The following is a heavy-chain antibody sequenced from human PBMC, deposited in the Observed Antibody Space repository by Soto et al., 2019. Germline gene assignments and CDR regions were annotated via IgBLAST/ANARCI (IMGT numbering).Heavy chain of an antibody. CDR2: IKRKSEGGTP. J-gene: IGHJ4*02. CDR3: ATMSYGASGD. V-gene: IGHV3-15*07. CDR1: GFPFTDAW. D-gene: IGHD3-10*01. Sequence: EVQLVESGGDLVKPGGSLGPSWEASGFPFTDAWMTWGGTAPGKGLEGVGRIKRKSEGGTPEYAAPVKGRFTISRDDSKTTLYLQMDSLKSEDTAGYFCATMSYGASGDWGQGTLVPVSS.